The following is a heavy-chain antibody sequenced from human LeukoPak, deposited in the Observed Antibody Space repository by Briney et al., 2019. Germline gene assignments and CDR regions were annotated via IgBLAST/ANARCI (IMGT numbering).Heavy chain of an antibody. V-gene: IGHV3-7*01. CDR2: IEKDGSRK. CDR3: ARSLWPEDY. CDR1: GFTFSSYW. D-gene: IGHD1-14*01. J-gene: IGHJ4*02. Sequence: RGSLRLSCAASGFTFSSYWMSWVRQAPGKALEWVANIEKDGSRKNYVDSVKGRFTISRDNAENSLYLQMSSLRVEDTAMYYCARSLWPEDYWGQGTLVTVSS.